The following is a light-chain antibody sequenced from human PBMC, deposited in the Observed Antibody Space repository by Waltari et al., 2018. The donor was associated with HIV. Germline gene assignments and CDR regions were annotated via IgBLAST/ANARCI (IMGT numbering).Light chain of an antibody. CDR1: ALPKQY. CDR2: KGS. Sequence: SYELTQPPSVSVSPGQTARITCSGDALPKQYAYWYHQKSGQAPGLVIYKGSERPSGIPERFSGSSSGTTVTLTISGVQPEDEADYYCQSADRSGSWVFGGGTKLTVL. V-gene: IGLV3-25*03. J-gene: IGLJ3*02. CDR3: QSADRSGSWV.